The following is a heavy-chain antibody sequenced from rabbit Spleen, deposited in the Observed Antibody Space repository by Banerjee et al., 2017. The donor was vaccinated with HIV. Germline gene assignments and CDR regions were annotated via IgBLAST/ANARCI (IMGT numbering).Heavy chain of an antibody. J-gene: IGHJ4*01. V-gene: IGHV1S45*01. D-gene: IGHD1-1*01. Sequence: QEQLEESGGDLVKPEGSLTLTCKASGLDFSSYGISWVRQAPGKGLEWIACSYAGSSGTIYYASWAKGRFTMSRTSSTTVTLQMTSLTAADTATYFCARDLVAVIGWNFNLWGQGTLVTVS. CDR2: SYAGSSGTI. CDR1: GLDFSSYG. CDR3: ARDLVAVIGWNFNL.